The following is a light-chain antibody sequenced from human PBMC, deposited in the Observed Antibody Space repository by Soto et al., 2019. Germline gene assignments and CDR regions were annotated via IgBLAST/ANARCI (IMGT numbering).Light chain of an antibody. CDR1: QTVSSNY. Sequence: EILLTLSPDALSLTPGERATLSCRASQTVSSNYLAWCQQRPGQAPRLLIYGASTRATGIPVRFSGSGSGTEFTLTITSLQPEDFAVHYCQEYTSLHPNPFGGGAKVAI. CDR2: GAS. CDR3: QEYTSLHPNP. V-gene: IGKV3-20*01. J-gene: IGKJ4*01.